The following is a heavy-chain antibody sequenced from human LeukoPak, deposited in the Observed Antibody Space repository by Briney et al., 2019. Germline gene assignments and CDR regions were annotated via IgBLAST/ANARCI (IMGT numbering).Heavy chain of an antibody. CDR1: GFTFSDYY. Sequence: PGGSLRLSCAASGFTFSDYYMSWIRQAPGKGLEWVSYISSSGSTIYYADSVKGRFTISRDNAKNSLYLQMNSLRAEDTAVYYCAREATVTTSYFDYWGQGTLVTVSS. V-gene: IGHV3-11*01. J-gene: IGHJ4*02. D-gene: IGHD4-17*01. CDR2: ISSSGSTI. CDR3: AREATVTTSYFDY.